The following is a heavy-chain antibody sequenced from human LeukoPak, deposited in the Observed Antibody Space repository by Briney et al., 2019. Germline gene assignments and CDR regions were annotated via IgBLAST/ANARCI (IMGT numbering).Heavy chain of an antibody. V-gene: IGHV1-2*02. Sequence: ASVKVSCKASGYTFTSYAMNWVRQAPGQGLEWMGWINPNSGGTNYAQKFQGRVTMTRDTSISTAYMELSRLRSDDTAVYYCARDLKFRFDPWGQGTLVTVSS. CDR1: GYTFTSYA. J-gene: IGHJ5*02. CDR3: ARDLKFRFDP. CDR2: INPNSGGT.